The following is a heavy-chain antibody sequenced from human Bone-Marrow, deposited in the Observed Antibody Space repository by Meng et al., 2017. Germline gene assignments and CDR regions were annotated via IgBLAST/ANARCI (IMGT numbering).Heavy chain of an antibody. CDR1: GGSFSGYY. V-gene: IGHV4-34*01. Sequence: QGQLQQWGAGLLKPSETLSRACAVAGGSFSGYYWSWIRQPPGKGLEWIGEINHSGSTNYNPSLKSRVTISVDTSKNQFSLKLSSVTAADTAVYYCARLAYDSSGYWFDYWGQGTLVTVSS. CDR2: INHSGST. CDR3: ARLAYDSSGYWFDY. D-gene: IGHD3-22*01. J-gene: IGHJ4*02.